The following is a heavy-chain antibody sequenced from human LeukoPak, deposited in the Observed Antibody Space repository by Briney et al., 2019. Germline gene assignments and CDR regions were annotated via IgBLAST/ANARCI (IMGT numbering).Heavy chain of an antibody. CDR2: ISGSGGST. CDR3: AKGPRVRQSPDWFQH. D-gene: IGHD2-21*01. CDR1: GFTFSSYS. Sequence: AGGSLRLSCAASGFTFSSYSMNWVRQAPGKGLEWVSAISGSGGSTYYADSVKGRFTISRDNSKNTLYLQMNSLRAEDTAVYYCAKGPRVRQSPDWFQHWGQGTLVTVSS. J-gene: IGHJ1*01. V-gene: IGHV3-23*01.